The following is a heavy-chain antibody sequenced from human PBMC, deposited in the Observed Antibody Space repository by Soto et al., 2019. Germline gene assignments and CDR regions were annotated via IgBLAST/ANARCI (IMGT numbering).Heavy chain of an antibody. CDR3: ARAVIHGGSWYLWFDP. J-gene: IGHJ5*02. CDR2: IIPLFGTT. CDR1: GGTFSTHA. V-gene: IGHV1-69*13. Sequence: SLKVSCETDGGTFSTHAINLVRQAPGQGILRFGGIIPLFGTTNYAQKFKGRVTISADESTSTAYLELSSLTSEDAAVYYCARAVIHGGSWYLWFDPWGLATLVTVSS. D-gene: IGHD6-13*01.